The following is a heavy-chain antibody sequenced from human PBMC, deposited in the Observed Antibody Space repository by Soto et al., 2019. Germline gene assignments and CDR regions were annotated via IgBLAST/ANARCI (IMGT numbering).Heavy chain of an antibody. CDR1: GFSFVSYT. J-gene: IGHJ4*02. CDR2: ISGSGSNK. CDR3: ARDGIYSTGLYYFDF. V-gene: IGHV3-21*01. Sequence: EVQLVESGGGLVKPGGSLRLSCAASGFSFVSYTMNWVRQAPGQGLEWVSSISGSGSNKYYADSVKGRFTIPRDNAKNSLFLQMNSLGAEDTAVYYCARDGIYSTGLYYFDFWGQGTMVTVSS. D-gene: IGHD6-19*01.